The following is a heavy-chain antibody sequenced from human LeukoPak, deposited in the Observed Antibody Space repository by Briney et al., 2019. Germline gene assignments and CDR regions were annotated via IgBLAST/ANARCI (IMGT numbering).Heavy chain of an antibody. CDR1: GFTFSSYW. CDR2: IKQDGSEK. Sequence: GGSLRFSGAASGFTFSSYWMSWVRQAPGKGLEWVANIKQDGSEKYYVDFVKGRFTISRDNAKNSLYLQMNSLRAEDTAVYYCARVGSHSSSFDYWGQGTLVTVSS. V-gene: IGHV3-7*01. D-gene: IGHD6-13*01. J-gene: IGHJ4*02. CDR3: ARVGSHSSSFDY.